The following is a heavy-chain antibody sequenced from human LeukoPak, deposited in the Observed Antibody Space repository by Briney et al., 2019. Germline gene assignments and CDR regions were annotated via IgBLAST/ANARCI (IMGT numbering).Heavy chain of an antibody. V-gene: IGHV3-21*01. D-gene: IGHD3-3*01. CDR3: AKTTNLSDNYDFWSGLDDP. CDR2: IGMSSNKI. CDR1: GFTLRSYT. J-gene: IGHJ5*02. Sequence: GGSLELSCAASGFTLRSYTMNWVRQAPGKGLGGVSSIGMSSNKIYYADSVKGRFIISRDNSKNTLYLQMNSLRAEDTAVYYCAKTTNLSDNYDFWSGLDDPWGQGTLVTVSS.